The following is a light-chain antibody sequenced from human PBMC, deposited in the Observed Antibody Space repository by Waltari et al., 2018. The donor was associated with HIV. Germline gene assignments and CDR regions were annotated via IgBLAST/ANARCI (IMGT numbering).Light chain of an antibody. CDR2: PTS. CDR1: QGINNF. V-gene: IGKV1-27*01. Sequence: DIQMTQSPSSLSASVGDRVTITCRASQGINNFLAWYQQKPGRVPKILVYPTSTLQSGVPSRFSGSGSGTDFTLTISSLQPEGVATYYCQKFDATPFTFGPGTTVDLK. J-gene: IGKJ3*01. CDR3: QKFDATPFT.